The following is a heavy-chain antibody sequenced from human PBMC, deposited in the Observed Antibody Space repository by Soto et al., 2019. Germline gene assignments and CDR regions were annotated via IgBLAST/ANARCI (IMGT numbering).Heavy chain of an antibody. D-gene: IGHD3-10*01. J-gene: IGHJ6*02. Sequence: SETLSLTCTVSGGSISSGGYYWTWIRQHPGKGLEWIGYIYYSGSTYYNPSLNSRVTISIDTSKNQFSLKLSSVTAADTAVYYCARGLYGSGSYYWYYYYGMDVWGQGTTVT. CDR2: IYYSGST. CDR1: GGSISSGGYY. CDR3: ARGLYGSGSYYWYYYYGMDV. V-gene: IGHV4-31*03.